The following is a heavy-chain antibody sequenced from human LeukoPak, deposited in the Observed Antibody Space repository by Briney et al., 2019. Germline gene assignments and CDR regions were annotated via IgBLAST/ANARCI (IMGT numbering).Heavy chain of an antibody. CDR1: GGTFSIYA. CDR2: IIPILGIA. CDR3: ARDLGRSSSWYGAFDY. D-gene: IGHD6-13*01. J-gene: IGHJ4*02. V-gene: IGHV1-69*04. Sequence: SVNVSCKASGGTFSIYAISWVRQAPGQGREWMGRIIPILGIANYTQKFQGRVTITADKSTSTAYMELSSLRSEDTAVYYCARDLGRSSSWYGAFDYWGQGTLVTVSS.